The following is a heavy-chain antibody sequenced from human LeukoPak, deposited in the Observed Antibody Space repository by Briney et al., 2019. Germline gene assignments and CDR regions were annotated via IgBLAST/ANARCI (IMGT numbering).Heavy chain of an antibody. V-gene: IGHV1-2*02. CDR2: INPNSGDT. Sequence: ASVKVSCKASGYTFTGYYFHWVRQAPGQGLEWMGWINPNSGDTNYAQKFQGRVTMTRDTSISTAYMELSRLRSDVTAVYYCARGGRYCVGGSCYEGFDYWGQGTLVTVSS. CDR1: GYTFTGYY. CDR3: ARGGRYCVGGSCYEGFDY. D-gene: IGHD2-15*01. J-gene: IGHJ4*02.